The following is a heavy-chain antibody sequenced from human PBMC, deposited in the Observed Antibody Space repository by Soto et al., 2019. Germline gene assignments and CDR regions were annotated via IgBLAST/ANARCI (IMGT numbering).Heavy chain of an antibody. D-gene: IGHD2-2*01. Sequence: SETLSLTCTVSGGSINSNYWSWIRQPPGKGLEWIGYIYYSGSTTYNPSLKSRVTISVDAFKNQFSLKLDSVTAADTAVYYCARGNTRPAYWGQGTLVTVSS. CDR2: IYYSGST. CDR3: ARGNTRPAY. V-gene: IGHV4-59*01. CDR1: GGSINSNY. J-gene: IGHJ4*02.